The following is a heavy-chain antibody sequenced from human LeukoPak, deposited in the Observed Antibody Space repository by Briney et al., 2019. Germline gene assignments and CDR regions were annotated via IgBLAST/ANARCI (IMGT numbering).Heavy chain of an antibody. V-gene: IGHV4-34*01. Sequence: SETLSLTCAVYGASFSGYYWSWVRQPPGKGLEWVGEINHSGSTNYNPSLNGRVTISVDTSKNQFSLKLNSVTAADTAVYYCADIAVAGTRWFDYWGQGTLVTVSS. D-gene: IGHD6-19*01. J-gene: IGHJ4*02. CDR2: INHSGST. CDR1: GASFSGYY. CDR3: ADIAVAGTRWFDY.